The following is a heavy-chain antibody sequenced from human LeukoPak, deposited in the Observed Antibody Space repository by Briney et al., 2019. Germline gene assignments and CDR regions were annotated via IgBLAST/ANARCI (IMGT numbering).Heavy chain of an antibody. J-gene: IGHJ4*02. CDR2: IYSSDGST. V-gene: IGHV3-23*01. D-gene: IGHD1/OR15-1a*01. CDR3: ARARDWPNTQFDY. Sequence: GGSLRLSCGAPGLIFNNYAMSWVRQAPGKGLEWVSTIYSSDGSTYYADSVKGRFTISRDNPKNTLYLQMNSLRDEDTAVYYCARARDWPNTQFDYWGQGTLVTVSS. CDR1: GLIFNNYA.